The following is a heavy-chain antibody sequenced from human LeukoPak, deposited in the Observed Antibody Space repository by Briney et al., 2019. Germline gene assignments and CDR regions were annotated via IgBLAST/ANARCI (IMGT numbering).Heavy chain of an antibody. CDR2: IYSGGST. Sequence: GGSLILSCAASGFTVSNNYMSWVRQAPGKGLEWVSVIYSGGSTDYVDSVKDRFTIARDKSKNTVYLQMDSLRAEDTAVYYCARGPNYYDSGGNVQWLGYFQYWGQGTVATVSS. V-gene: IGHV3-66*01. J-gene: IGHJ1*01. CDR1: GFTVSNNY. D-gene: IGHD3-22*01. CDR3: ARGPNYYDSGGNVQWLGYFQY.